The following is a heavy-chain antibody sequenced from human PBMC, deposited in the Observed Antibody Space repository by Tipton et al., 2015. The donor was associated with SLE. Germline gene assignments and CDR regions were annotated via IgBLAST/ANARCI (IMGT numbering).Heavy chain of an antibody. Sequence: QVQLVQSGPEVKKPGASVKVSCETSGYTFTNYGISWVRQAPGQGLEWMGGIIPMFGTANYAQKFQGRVTISADDSTSTAYMELSRLRSEDTAVYYCARDPWEYSSGWGAYFDYWGQGTLVTVSS. CDR3: ARDPWEYSSGWGAYFDY. J-gene: IGHJ4*02. CDR2: IIPMFGTA. CDR1: GYTFTNYG. D-gene: IGHD6-19*01. V-gene: IGHV1-69*01.